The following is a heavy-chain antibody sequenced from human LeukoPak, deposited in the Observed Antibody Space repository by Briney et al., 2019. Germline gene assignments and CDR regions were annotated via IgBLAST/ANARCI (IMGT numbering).Heavy chain of an antibody. Sequence: GASVTVSCKASGYAFNIYDINWVRQAPGHGLEGMGWMNPDSGNTGFAQKFQGRVTMTRNTSITTAYMELSSLRFEDTAVYYCAVHLPGDYLDRWGQGTLVTVSS. J-gene: IGHJ4*02. CDR2: MNPDSGNT. CDR1: GYAFNIYD. V-gene: IGHV1-8*01. CDR3: AVHLPGDYLDR.